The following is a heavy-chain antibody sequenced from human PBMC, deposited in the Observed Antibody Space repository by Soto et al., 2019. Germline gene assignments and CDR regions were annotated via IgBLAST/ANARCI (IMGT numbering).Heavy chain of an antibody. Sequence: EVQVLESGGGLVQPGGSLRLSCAASGFTFSSYAMSWVRQAPGKGLEWVSAIRGSGDSTRYADSVQGRFTISRDTSKHTLYLQMNSLRDEDTAGYYCAKFYNGDYSYYYYGMDVWGQGTTVTVSS. CDR1: GFTFSSYA. V-gene: IGHV3-23*01. CDR2: IRGSGDST. J-gene: IGHJ6*02. CDR3: AKFYNGDYSYYYYGMDV. D-gene: IGHD4-17*01.